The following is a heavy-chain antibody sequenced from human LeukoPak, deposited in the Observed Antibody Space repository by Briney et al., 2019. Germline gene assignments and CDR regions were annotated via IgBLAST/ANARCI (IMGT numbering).Heavy chain of an antibody. CDR3: AKDRGSGWFVFDY. CDR1: GFTFSSYG. CDR2: ISYDGSNK. D-gene: IGHD6-19*01. Sequence: QPGGSLRLSCAASGFTFSSYGMHWVRQAPGKGLEWVAVISYDGSNKYYADSVKGRFTISRDNSKNTLYLQMNSLRAEDTAVYYCAKDRGSGWFVFDYWGQGTLVTVSS. V-gene: IGHV3-30*18. J-gene: IGHJ4*02.